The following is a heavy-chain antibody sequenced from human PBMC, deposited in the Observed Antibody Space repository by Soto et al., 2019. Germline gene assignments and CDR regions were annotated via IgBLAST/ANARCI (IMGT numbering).Heavy chain of an antibody. J-gene: IGHJ6*02. CDR2: ISGSGGST. D-gene: IGHD3-16*01. CDR1: GFTFSSYA. V-gene: IGHV3-23*01. Sequence: PGGSLRLSCAASGFTFSSYAMSWVRQAPGKGLEWVSAISGSGGSTYYADSVKGRFTISRDNSKNTLYLQMNSLRAEDTAVYYCARAHRGERGYYYYGMDVWGQGTTVTVSS. CDR3: ARAHRGERGYYYYGMDV.